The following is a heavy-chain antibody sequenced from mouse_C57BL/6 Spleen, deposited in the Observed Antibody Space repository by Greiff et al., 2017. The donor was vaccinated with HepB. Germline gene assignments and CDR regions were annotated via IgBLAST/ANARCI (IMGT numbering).Heavy chain of an antibody. CDR2: IYPRSGNT. J-gene: IGHJ3*01. CDR3: AAGFAY. V-gene: IGHV1-81*01. CDR1: GYTFTSYG. Sequence: VKLQESGAELARPGASVKLSCKASGYTFTSYGISWVKQRTGQGLEWIGEIYPRSGNTYYNEKFKGKATLTADKSSSTAYMEIRSLTSEDSAVYFCAAGFAYWGQGTLVTVSA.